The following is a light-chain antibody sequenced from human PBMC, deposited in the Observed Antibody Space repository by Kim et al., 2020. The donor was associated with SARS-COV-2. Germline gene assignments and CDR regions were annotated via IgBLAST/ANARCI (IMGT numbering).Light chain of an antibody. J-gene: IGLJ3*02. V-gene: IGLV2-14*04. CDR3: SSYTATSDLV. CDR2: DVS. CDR1: SSDVGCYHY. Sequence: GQSITISCPGTSSDVGCYHYVSWYQKYPGEAPKLIIYDVSYRPSGVSNRFSGSKSGDTASLAISGLRTEDEGEYYCSSYTATSDLVFGGGTKVTVL.